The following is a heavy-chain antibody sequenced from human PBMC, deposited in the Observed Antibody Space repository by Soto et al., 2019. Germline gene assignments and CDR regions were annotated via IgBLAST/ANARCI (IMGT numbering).Heavy chain of an antibody. Sequence: EASVKVSCKASGYTFTNYGISWVRQAPGQGLEWMGGIIPIFRTADYAQKFQGRVTITADESTSTAYMELSSLRSEDTAVYYCASVETQRYYYGMDVWGQGTTVTVSS. D-gene: IGHD2-15*01. CDR2: IIPIFRTA. J-gene: IGHJ6*02. CDR3: ASVETQRYYYGMDV. V-gene: IGHV1-69*13. CDR1: GYTFTNYG.